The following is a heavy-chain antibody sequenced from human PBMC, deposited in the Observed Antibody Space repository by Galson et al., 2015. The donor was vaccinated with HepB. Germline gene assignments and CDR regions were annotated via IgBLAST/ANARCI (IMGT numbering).Heavy chain of an antibody. CDR2: IWYDGSNK. Sequence: SLRLSCAASGFTFSSYGMHWVRQAPGKGLEWVAVIWYDGSNKYYADSVKGRFTISRDNSKNTLYLQMNSLRAEDTAVYYCARGPHNSGATWLLGFWFDPWGQGTLVTVSS. D-gene: IGHD3-22*01. J-gene: IGHJ5*02. CDR1: GFTFSSYG. CDR3: ARGPHNSGATWLLGFWFDP. V-gene: IGHV3-33*08.